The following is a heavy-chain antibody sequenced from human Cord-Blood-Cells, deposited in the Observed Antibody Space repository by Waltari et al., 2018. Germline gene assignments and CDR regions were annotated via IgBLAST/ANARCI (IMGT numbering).Heavy chain of an antibody. CDR3: ARVYKGVVVPAAIQDYYYYYMDV. CDR1: GGSFSGYY. V-gene: IGHV4-34*01. J-gene: IGHJ6*03. Sequence: QVQLQQWGAGLLKPSETLSLTCAVYGGSFSGYYWSWIRQPPGKGLGWIGENNHSGSTNHHPALKSRVTISIDTSKNQFSLKLSSVTAADTAVYYCARVYKGVVVPAAIQDYYYYYMDVWGKGTTVTVSS. D-gene: IGHD2-2*02. CDR2: NNHSGST.